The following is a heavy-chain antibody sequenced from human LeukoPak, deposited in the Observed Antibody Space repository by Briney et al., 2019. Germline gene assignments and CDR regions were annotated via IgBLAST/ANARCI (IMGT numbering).Heavy chain of an antibody. V-gene: IGHV1-69*13. CDR1: GGTFSSYA. J-gene: IGHJ4*02. D-gene: IGHD5-18*01. CDR2: IIPIFGTA. Sequence: ASVKVSCKASGGTFSSYAISWVRQAPGQGLEWMGGIIPIFGTANYAQKFQGRVTITADESTSTANMQLSSLRSEDTAVYYCTRREDTAMVFDYWGQGTLVTVSS. CDR3: TRREDTAMVFDY.